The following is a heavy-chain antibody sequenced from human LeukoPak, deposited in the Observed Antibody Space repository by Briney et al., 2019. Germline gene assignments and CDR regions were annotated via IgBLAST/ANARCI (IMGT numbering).Heavy chain of an antibody. J-gene: IGHJ3*02. CDR1: GYTFTDYY. Sequence: ASVKVSCKVSGYTFTDYYMHWVQQAPGKGLEWMGLVDPEDGETIYAEKFQGRVTITADTSTDTAYMELSSLRSEDTAVYYFATAGRRWLHDAFDIWGQGTMVTVSS. V-gene: IGHV1-69-2*01. CDR3: ATAGRRWLHDAFDI. D-gene: IGHD4-23*01. CDR2: VDPEDGET.